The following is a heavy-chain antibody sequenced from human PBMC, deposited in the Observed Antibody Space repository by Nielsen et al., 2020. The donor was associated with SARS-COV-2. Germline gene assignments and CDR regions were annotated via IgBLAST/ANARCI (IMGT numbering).Heavy chain of an antibody. D-gene: IGHD2-2*01. V-gene: IGHV3-23*03. Sequence: GESLKNSCAASGFTFSSYAMSWVRQAPGKGLEWVSVIYSGGSSTYYADSVKGRFTISRDNSKNTLYLQMNSLRAEDTAVYYCAKVGLSDAFEIWGQGTMVTVSS. CDR1: GFTFSSYA. J-gene: IGHJ3*02. CDR2: IYSGGSST. CDR3: AKVGLSDAFEI.